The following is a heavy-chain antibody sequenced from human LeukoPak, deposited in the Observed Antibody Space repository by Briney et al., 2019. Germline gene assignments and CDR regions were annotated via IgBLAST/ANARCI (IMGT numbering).Heavy chain of an antibody. CDR3: ARGWYYYDSSGYPSVLLGGMDV. V-gene: IGHV4-61*01. J-gene: IGHJ6*02. CDR1: GGSVSSGSYY. CDR2: IYYSGST. D-gene: IGHD3-22*01. Sequence: SETLSLTCTVSGGSVSSGSYYWSWIRQPPGKGLEWIGYIYYSGSTNYNPSLKSRVTISADTSKNQFSLKLSSVTAADTAVYYCARGWYYYDSSGYPSVLLGGMDVWGQGTTVTVSS.